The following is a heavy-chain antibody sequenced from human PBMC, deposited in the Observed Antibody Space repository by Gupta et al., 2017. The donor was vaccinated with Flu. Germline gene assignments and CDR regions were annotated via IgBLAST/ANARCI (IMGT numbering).Heavy chain of an antibody. J-gene: IGHJ5*02. CDR1: GGSISSSY. Sequence: QVPLQESGPGLVQPSETLSLTCTVAGGSISSSYWSWIRQPPGKGLEWTGYIYYSGSTNYNPSLKSRVTISVDTSKNQFSLKLSSVTAADTAVYYCARHWVADDTYSSSWYDDQPRYNWFDPWGQGTLVTVSS. CDR3: ARHWVADDTYSSSWYDDQPRYNWFDP. V-gene: IGHV4-59*08. CDR2: IYYSGST. D-gene: IGHD6-13*01.